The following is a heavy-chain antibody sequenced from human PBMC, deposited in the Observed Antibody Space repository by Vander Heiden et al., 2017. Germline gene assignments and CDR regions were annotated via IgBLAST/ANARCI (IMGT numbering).Heavy chain of an antibody. V-gene: IGHV3-53*01. CDR2: IFSGGST. J-gene: IGHJ4*02. CDR3: ARGGQYSSGWTYYFDS. Sequence: EVQLVESGGGLIQPGGSLRLSCAASGFTVSSNYMSWARQAPGKGLEWVSVIFSGGSTYYADSVKGRFAISRDNSKNTLYLQMNSLRAEDTAVYYCARGGQYSSGWTYYFDSWGQGTLGTVSS. CDR1: GFTVSSNY. D-gene: IGHD6-19*01.